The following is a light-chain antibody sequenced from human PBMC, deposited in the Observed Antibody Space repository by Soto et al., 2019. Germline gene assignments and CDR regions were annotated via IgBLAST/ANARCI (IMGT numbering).Light chain of an antibody. J-gene: IGLJ1*01. CDR2: QVS. V-gene: IGLV2-14*02. CDR1: ISDVGSYDL. CDR3: SSYTTTSNYV. Sequence: QSVLTQPASVSGSPGQSFTISCTGSISDVGSYDLVSWYQQHPGKAPKLMIYQVSRRPSGVSNRFFGSKSGNTASLAISGLQPEDEADYYCSSYTTTSNYVFGTGTKLTVL.